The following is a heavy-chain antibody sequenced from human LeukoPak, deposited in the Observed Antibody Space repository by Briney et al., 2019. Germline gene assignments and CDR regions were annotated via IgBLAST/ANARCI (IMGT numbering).Heavy chain of an antibody. D-gene: IGHD4-17*01. CDR2: INTDGSTI. J-gene: IGHJ4*02. V-gene: IGHV3-74*01. CDR1: GFTFSSYW. CDR3: ARGDYADYFDY. Sequence: GGSLRLSCAASGFTFSSYWMHWVRQAPGKGLVWVSRINTDGSTITYADSVKGRFTIPRDNAKNKVYLQMNSLRSEDTAVYYCARGDYADYFDYWGQGTLVTVSS.